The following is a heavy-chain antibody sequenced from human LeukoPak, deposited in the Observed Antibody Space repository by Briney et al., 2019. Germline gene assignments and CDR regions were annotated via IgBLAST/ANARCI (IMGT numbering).Heavy chain of an antibody. CDR1: GGTFSSYA. D-gene: IGHD3-22*01. CDR3: ARKQNHNYYDSSGYSPFDY. Sequence: SVKVSCKASGGTFSSYAISWVRQAPGQGLEWMGGIIPIFGTANYAQKFQGRVTITADKSTSTAYMELSSLRSDDTAVYYCARKQNHNYYDSSGYSPFDYWGQGTLVSVSS. CDR2: IIPIFGTA. J-gene: IGHJ4*02. V-gene: IGHV1-69*06.